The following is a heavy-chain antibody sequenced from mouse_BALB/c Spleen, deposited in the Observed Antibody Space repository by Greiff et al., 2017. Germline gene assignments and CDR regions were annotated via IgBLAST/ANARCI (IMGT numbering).Heavy chain of an antibody. D-gene: IGHD2-3*01. CDR2: ISSGGSYT. Sequence: EVKLVESGGGLVKPGGSLKLSCAASGFTFSSYAMSWVRQSPEKRLEWVAEISSGGSYTYYPDTVTGRFTISRDNAKNTLYLEMSSLRSEDTAMYYCARAFYDGYSDWYFDVWGAGTTVTVSS. CDR1: GFTFSSYA. CDR3: ARAFYDGYSDWYFDV. V-gene: IGHV5-9-4*01. J-gene: IGHJ1*01.